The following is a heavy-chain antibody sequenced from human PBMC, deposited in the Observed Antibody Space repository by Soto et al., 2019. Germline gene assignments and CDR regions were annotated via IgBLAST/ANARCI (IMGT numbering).Heavy chain of an antibody. D-gene: IGHD1-1*01. Sequence: SVTVSCKASGDTFSSYGISLVRQAPGQGLEWMGGIVPVFGATKYAQKFQDRVTVTADKSTSTAYMELSSLTSEDTAVYYCARCQFSYVQNYYYYYAMDVWGQGTTVTVSS. CDR1: GDTFSSYG. V-gene: IGHV1-69*06. CDR2: IVPVFGAT. CDR3: ARCQFSYVQNYYYYYAMDV. J-gene: IGHJ6*02.